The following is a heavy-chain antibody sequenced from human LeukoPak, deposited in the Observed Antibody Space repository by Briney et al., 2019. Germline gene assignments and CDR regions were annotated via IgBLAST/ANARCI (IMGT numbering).Heavy chain of an antibody. CDR3: ISTFAGPRVY. D-gene: IGHD6-13*01. Sequence: GGTLRLSCAASGFTLSSDWMYWVRQVQPPRLLFVVRINPDGSRTGYADSVEGRCTISRDHSKNTLYLQMNRLRAEDTAVYYCISTFAGPRVYWGQGALFTVSS. V-gene: IGHV3-74*01. CDR1: GFTLSSDW. J-gene: IGHJ4*02. CDR2: INPDGSRT.